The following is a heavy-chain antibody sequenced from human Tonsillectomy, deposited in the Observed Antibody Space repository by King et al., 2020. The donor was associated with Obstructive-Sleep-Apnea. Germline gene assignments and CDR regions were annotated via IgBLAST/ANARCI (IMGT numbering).Heavy chain of an antibody. CDR2: IYHSGST. J-gene: IGHJ6*02. CDR1: GGSISSSNW. CDR3: AGEPGGTDYYYGLDV. D-gene: IGHD3-16*01. Sequence: QLQESGPGLVKPSGTLSLTCAVSGGSISSSNWCTWVRQPPGKGLEWIGEIYHSGSTNYNPSLKSRVTISVDKSNNQYSLKLSSMSAADTAVYYCAGEPGGTDYYYGLDVWGQGTTVTVSS. V-gene: IGHV4-4*02.